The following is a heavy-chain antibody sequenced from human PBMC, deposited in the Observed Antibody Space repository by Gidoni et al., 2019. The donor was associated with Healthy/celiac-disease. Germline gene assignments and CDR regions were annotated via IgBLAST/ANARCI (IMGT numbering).Heavy chain of an antibody. V-gene: IGHV3-21*01. CDR3: ARDTEWELVFDY. Sequence: EVQLVESGGGLVKPGGSLRLSCAASGFTFSSYSMNWVRQAPGKGLEWFSSISSSSSYIYYADSVKGRFTISRDNAKNSLYLQMNSLRAEDTAVYYCARDTEWELVFDYWGQGTLVTVSS. D-gene: IGHD1-26*01. J-gene: IGHJ4*02. CDR1: GFTFSSYS. CDR2: ISSSSSYI.